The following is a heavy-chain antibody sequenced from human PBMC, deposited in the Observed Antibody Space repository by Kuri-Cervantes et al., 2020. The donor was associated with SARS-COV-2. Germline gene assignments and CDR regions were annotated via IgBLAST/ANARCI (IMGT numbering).Heavy chain of an antibody. CDR3: ARTYGLLRYGYYMDV. V-gene: IGHV4-34*01. J-gene: IGHJ6*03. CDR2: INHSGST. D-gene: IGHD3-22*01. Sequence: SETLSLTCAVSGELFSGYYWTWIRQSPGKGLEWIGEINHSGSTNYNPSLKSRVVILVDRSQKQFSVRLSSLTAADTAVYYCARTYGLLRYGYYMDVWGKGTAVTVSS. CDR1: GELFSGYY.